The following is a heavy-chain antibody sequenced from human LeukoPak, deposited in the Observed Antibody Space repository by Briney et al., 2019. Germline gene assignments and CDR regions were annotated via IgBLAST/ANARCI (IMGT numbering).Heavy chain of an antibody. J-gene: IGHJ4*02. D-gene: IGHD6-6*01. CDR3: ARGGIAALNDYFDS. CDR1: GGSFTVYY. Sequence: SETLSLTCALYGGSFTVYYWSWIRQPPGKGLEWIGEINHSGSTNYNPSLKSRVTISVDTSKNQFSLKLSSVTAADTAVYYCARGGIAALNDYFDSWGQRTLVTVSS. CDR2: INHSGST. V-gene: IGHV4-34*01.